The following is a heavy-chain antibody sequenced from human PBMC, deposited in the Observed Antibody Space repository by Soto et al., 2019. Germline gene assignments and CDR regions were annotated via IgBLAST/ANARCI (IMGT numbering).Heavy chain of an antibody. CDR1: GYTFTGYY. CDR2: INPNSGGT. J-gene: IGHJ6*02. CDR3: ARDEPDDHAPDPYYYGMDV. V-gene: IGHV1-2*02. Sequence: ASVKVSCKASGYTFTGYYMHWVRQAPGQGLEWMGWINPNSGGTNYAQKFQGRVTMTRDTSISTAYMELSRLRSDDTAVYYCARDEPDDHAPDPYYYGMDVWGQGTTVTVSS.